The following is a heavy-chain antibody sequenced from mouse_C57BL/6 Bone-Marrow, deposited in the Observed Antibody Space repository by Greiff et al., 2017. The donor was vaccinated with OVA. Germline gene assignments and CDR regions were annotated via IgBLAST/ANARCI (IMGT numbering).Heavy chain of an antibody. CDR2: INPGGGYT. CDR1: GYTFTSYT. J-gene: IGHJ4*01. D-gene: IGHD2-12*01. V-gene: IGHV1-4*01. Sequence: QVQLMESGAELVRPGASVKLSCKASGYTFTSYTMHWVKQRPGQGLEWIGYINPGGGYTNYNQKFKGKATLTVDKSSSTAYMQLSSLTSEDSAVYYCARSSYVQAMDYWGQGTTLTVPS. CDR3: ARSSYVQAMDY.